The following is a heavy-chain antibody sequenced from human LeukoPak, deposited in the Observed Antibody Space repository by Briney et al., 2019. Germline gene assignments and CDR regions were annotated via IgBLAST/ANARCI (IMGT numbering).Heavy chain of an antibody. CDR3: ARDLYSSGVEYYFDY. J-gene: IGHJ4*02. V-gene: IGHV3-74*01. Sequence: PGGSLRLSCATSGFTFSSFWVHWVRQAPGKGLVWVSRINNDGSDTSYAASVKGRFTISRDNAKNTLYLQMNSLRAEDTAVYYCARDLYSSGVEYYFDYWGQGTLVTVSS. D-gene: IGHD6-19*01. CDR2: INNDGSDT. CDR1: GFTFSSFW.